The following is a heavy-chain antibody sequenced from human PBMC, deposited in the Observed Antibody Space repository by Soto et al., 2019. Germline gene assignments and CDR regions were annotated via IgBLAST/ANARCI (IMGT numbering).Heavy chain of an antibody. CDR3: ARDSGIAAEYNFDY. V-gene: IGHV3-48*03. J-gene: IGHJ4*02. CDR1: GFTFSSYE. CDR2: ISTSGSSI. D-gene: IGHD6-13*01. Sequence: GGSLRLSCAASGFTFSSYEMDWVRQAPGKGLEWVSYISTSGSSIYYADSVKGRFSISRDNVKNSLYLQMNSLRAEDTAVYYCARDSGIAAEYNFDYWGQGTLVTVSS.